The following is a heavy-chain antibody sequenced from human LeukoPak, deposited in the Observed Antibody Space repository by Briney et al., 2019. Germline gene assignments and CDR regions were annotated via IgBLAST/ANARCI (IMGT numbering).Heavy chain of an antibody. J-gene: IGHJ4*02. V-gene: IGHV3-30*03. Sequence: GGSLRLSCAASGFTFSNYAMSWVRQAPGKGLEWVAVTSSDLNVKLYADSVKGRFTISRDNSRSTLYLQMNSLRPEDTAIYYCAREGYYGSGSPPSLYFDYWGQGTLVTVSS. CDR3: AREGYYGSGSPPSLYFDY. D-gene: IGHD3-10*01. CDR1: GFTFSNYA. CDR2: TSSDLNVK.